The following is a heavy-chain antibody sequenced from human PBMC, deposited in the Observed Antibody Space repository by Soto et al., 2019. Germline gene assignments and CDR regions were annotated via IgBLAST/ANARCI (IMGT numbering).Heavy chain of an antibody. Sequence: SDTLSLTCAVSGGSISSGGYSCNWIRQPPGKGLEWIGYIYHSGSTYYNPSLKSRVTISVDRSKNQFSLKLSSVTAADTAVYYCARGMTTVTTFDYWGQGTLVTVSS. CDR3: ARGMTTVTTFDY. J-gene: IGHJ4*02. V-gene: IGHV4-30-2*01. CDR2: IYHSGST. CDR1: GGSISSGGYS. D-gene: IGHD4-17*01.